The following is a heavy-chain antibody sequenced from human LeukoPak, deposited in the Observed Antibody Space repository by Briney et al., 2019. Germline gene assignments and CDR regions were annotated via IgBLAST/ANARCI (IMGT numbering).Heavy chain of an antibody. CDR2: IYYSGST. Sequence: EPSETLSLTCTVSGGSISSGGYYWSWIRQHPGKGLEWIGYIYYSGSTYYNPSLKSRVTISVDTSKNQFSLKLSSVTAADTAVYYCAARRPYYYGSGSAPDAFDIWGQGTMVTVSS. CDR3: AARRPYYYGSGSAPDAFDI. CDR1: GGSISSGGYY. J-gene: IGHJ3*02. V-gene: IGHV4-31*03. D-gene: IGHD3-10*01.